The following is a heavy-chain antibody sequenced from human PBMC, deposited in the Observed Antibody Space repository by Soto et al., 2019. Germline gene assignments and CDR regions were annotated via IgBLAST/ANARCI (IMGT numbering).Heavy chain of an antibody. V-gene: IGHV5-10-1*01. CDR3: ASVNYYDSSGYYFDY. J-gene: IGHJ4*02. Sequence: GESLKISCQGSGYSFTSYWITWVRQMPGKGLEWMGKIDPRDSYTNYSPSLQGHVTISVDKSISTAYLQWSSLKASDTAMYYCASVNYYDSSGYYFDYWRQRTLVTVSS. CDR1: GYSFTSYW. D-gene: IGHD3-22*01. CDR2: IDPRDSYT.